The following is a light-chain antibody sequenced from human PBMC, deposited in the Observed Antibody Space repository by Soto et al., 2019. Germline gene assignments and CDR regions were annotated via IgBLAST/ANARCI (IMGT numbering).Light chain of an antibody. V-gene: IGKV3-11*01. CDR2: DAS. CDR1: QSISEF. Sequence: VVLTQSPATLSLSPGERATLSCRASQSISEFLAWYQQKPGQAPRLLIYDASNRATGTPARFSGSGSGTDFTLTISRLEPEDFAVYYCQQYGSSPPLSFGGGTKVDIK. CDR3: QQYGSSPPLS. J-gene: IGKJ4*01.